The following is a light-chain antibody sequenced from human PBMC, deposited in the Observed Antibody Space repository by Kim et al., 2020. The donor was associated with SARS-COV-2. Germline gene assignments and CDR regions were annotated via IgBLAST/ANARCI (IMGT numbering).Light chain of an antibody. CDR1: QSISSY. J-gene: IGKJ5*01. V-gene: IGKV1-39*01. Sequence: SVGDRVTITCRASQSISSYLNWDQQKPGKAPKLLIYAASSLQSGVPSRFSGSGSGTDFTLTISSLQPEDFATYYCQQSYSTLPITFGQGTRLEIK. CDR2: AAS. CDR3: QQSYSTLPIT.